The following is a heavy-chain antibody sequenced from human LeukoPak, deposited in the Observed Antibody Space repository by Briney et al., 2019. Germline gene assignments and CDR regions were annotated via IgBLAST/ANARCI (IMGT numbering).Heavy chain of an antibody. Sequence: ASVKVSCKASGYTFTSYGISWVRQAPGQGLEWMGWISAYNGNTNYAQKLQGRVTMTTDTSTSTAYMELRSLRSDDTAVYYCAKDDVDTAMVGDYGGAFDIWGQGTMVTVSS. V-gene: IGHV1-18*01. CDR3: AKDDVDTAMVGDYGGAFDI. D-gene: IGHD5-18*01. J-gene: IGHJ3*02. CDR1: GYTFTSYG. CDR2: ISAYNGNT.